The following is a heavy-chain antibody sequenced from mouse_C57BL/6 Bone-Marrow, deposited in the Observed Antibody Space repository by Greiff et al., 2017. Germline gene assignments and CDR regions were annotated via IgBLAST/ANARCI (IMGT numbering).Heavy chain of an antibody. Sequence: DVTLVESGGGLVKPGGSLKLSCAASGFTFSSYAMSWVRQTPEKRLEWVATISDGGSYTYYPDNVKGRFTISRDNAKNNLYLQMSHLKSEDTAMYYCAIDRAIVTPWFAYWGQGTLVTVSA. CDR1: GFTFSSYA. CDR2: ISDGGSYT. V-gene: IGHV5-4*01. CDR3: AIDRAIVTPWFAY. D-gene: IGHD2-5*01. J-gene: IGHJ3*01.